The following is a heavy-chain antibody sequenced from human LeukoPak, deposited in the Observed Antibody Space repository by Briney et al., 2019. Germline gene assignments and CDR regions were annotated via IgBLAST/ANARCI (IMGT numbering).Heavy chain of an antibody. CDR3: AIGSGSYFPYYYYYMDV. Sequence: ASVKVSCKASGYTFTGYYMHWVRQAPGQGLEWMGWINPNSGGTNYAQKFQVRVTMTRDTSISTAYMELSRLRSDDTAVYYCAIGSGSYFPYYYYYMDVWGKGTTVTVSS. J-gene: IGHJ6*03. D-gene: IGHD3-10*01. V-gene: IGHV1-2*02. CDR1: GYTFTGYY. CDR2: INPNSGGT.